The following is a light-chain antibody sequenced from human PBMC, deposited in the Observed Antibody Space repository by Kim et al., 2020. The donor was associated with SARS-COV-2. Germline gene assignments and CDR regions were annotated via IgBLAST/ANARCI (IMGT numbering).Light chain of an antibody. Sequence: GKTVTISCTGSSGSIASNYVQWYQQRPGSAPTTVIYEDNQRPSGGPDRFSGSIDSSSNSASLTISGLKTEDEADYYCQSYDSSNVVFGGGTQLTVL. CDR3: QSYDSSNVV. V-gene: IGLV6-57*02. CDR2: EDN. J-gene: IGLJ2*01. CDR1: SGSIASNY.